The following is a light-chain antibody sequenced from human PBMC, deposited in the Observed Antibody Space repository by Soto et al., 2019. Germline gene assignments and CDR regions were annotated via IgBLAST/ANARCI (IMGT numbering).Light chain of an antibody. V-gene: IGKV1-8*01. Sequence: AIRMTQSPSSFSASTGDRVTITCRASQGISTYLAWYQQKPGKAPKLLIYGASTLQSGVPSRFSGSGSGTDFTLTISCLQSEDFATYYCQQYYSYPWTFGQGTEVEIK. CDR2: GAS. CDR1: QGISTY. J-gene: IGKJ1*01. CDR3: QQYYSYPWT.